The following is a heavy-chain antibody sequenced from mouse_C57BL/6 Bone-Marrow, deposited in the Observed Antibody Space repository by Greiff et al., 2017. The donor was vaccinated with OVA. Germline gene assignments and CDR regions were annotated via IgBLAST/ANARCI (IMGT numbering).Heavy chain of an antibody. CDR2: IWGVGST. CDR1: GFSLTSYG. CDR3: ASGNYDRFAY. D-gene: IGHD2-1*01. Sequence: VQLQQSGPGLVAPSQSLSITCTVSGFSLTSYGVDWVRQSPGKGLEWLGVIWGVGSTNYNSALKSRLSISKDNSKSQVFLKMNSLQTDDTAMYYCASGNYDRFAYWGQGTLVTVSA. J-gene: IGHJ3*01. V-gene: IGHV2-6*01.